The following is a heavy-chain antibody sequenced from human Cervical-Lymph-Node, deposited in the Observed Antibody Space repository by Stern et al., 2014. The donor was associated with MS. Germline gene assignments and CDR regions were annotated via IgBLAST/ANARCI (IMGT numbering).Heavy chain of an antibody. CDR1: GFTFSSAW. D-gene: IGHD1-26*01. Sequence: EVQLVESGGGLVQPGGSLRLSCEASGFTFSSAWMYWVRQAPGQGLVCVSRINIDGSSTYYADSVKGRFNTSRDNAKSTLYLQMNSLRAEDTAVYYCTSGNYGMDVWGQGTTVTVSS. J-gene: IGHJ6*02. V-gene: IGHV3-74*02. CDR2: INIDGSST. CDR3: TSGNYGMDV.